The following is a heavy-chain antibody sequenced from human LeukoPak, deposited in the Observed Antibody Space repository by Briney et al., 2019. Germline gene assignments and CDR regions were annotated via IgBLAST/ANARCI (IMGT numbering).Heavy chain of an antibody. CDR1: GFPFSTFG. CDR2: IWNDGVNK. J-gene: IGHJ3*01. V-gene: IGHV3-33*01. D-gene: IGHD1-20*01. CDR3: ARDLPNNWSGAFDL. Sequence: GGSLRLSCAASGFPFSTFGMHWVRQAPGKGLEWVAIIWNDGVNKYYADSVKGRFTISRDNSKNTVYLQMNSLRVEDTAVYYCARDLPNNWSGAFDLWGQGTMVTVSS.